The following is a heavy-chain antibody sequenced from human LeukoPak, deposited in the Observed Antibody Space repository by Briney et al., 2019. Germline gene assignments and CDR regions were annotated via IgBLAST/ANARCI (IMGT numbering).Heavy chain of an antibody. CDR1: GYSISSGYY. J-gene: IGHJ4*02. CDR3: ATSGWYLLPGVY. V-gene: IGHV4-38-2*02. CDR2: IYHSGST. Sequence: PSETLSLTCTVSGYSISSGYYWGWIRQPPGKGLEWIGSIYHSGSTYYNPSLKSRVTISVDTSKNQFSLKLSSVTAADTAVYYCATSGWYLLPGVYWGQGTLVTVSS. D-gene: IGHD6-19*01.